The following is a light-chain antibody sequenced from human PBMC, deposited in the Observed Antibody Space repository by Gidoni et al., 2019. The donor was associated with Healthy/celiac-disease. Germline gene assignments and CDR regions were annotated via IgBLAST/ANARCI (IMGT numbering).Light chain of an antibody. Sequence: EIVLTQSTGTLSLSPGERATLSCRASQSVSSSYLAWYQQKPCQAPRLLIDGASRRATGIPDRFSGRGSGTDFTLTISRLEPEDFAVYYCQQYGSSPRTFGQGTKVEIK. J-gene: IGKJ1*01. CDR1: QSVSSSY. CDR3: QQYGSSPRT. V-gene: IGKV3-20*01. CDR2: GAS.